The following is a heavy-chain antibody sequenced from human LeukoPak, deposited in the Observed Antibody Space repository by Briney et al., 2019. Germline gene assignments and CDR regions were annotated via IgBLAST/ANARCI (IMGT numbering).Heavy chain of an antibody. V-gene: IGHV3-48*03. CDR3: ARSNGLRYFDR. CDR2: FGSTGTI. Sequence: GGPLRLSCVASGFTFSTYAMNWIRQAPGKGLEWVAYFGSTGTIHYADSMRGRFTISRDNAEMSLFLQMDSLRVDDTAVYYCARSNGLRYFDRWGQGTLVTVSS. CDR1: GFTFSTYA. J-gene: IGHJ4*02. D-gene: IGHD4-11*01.